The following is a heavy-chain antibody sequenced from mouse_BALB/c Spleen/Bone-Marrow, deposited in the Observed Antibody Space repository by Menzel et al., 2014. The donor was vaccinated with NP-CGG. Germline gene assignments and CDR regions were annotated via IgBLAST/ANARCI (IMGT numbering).Heavy chain of an antibody. CDR3: ARLYFPTATYYYAMDY. J-gene: IGHJ4*01. Sequence: VQLKESGGGLVQPGGSRKLSCAASGFIFSSFGMHWVRQAPEKGLEWVAYISSGSSTIYYADTVKGRFTISRDNPKNALFMQMTSLRSEGTTMYYCARLYFPTATYYYAMDYWGQGTSVTVSS. CDR1: GFIFSSFG. V-gene: IGHV5-17*02. D-gene: IGHD1-2*01. CDR2: ISSGSSTI.